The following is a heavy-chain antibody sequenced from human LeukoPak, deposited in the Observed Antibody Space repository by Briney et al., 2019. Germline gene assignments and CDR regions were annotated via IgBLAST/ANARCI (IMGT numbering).Heavy chain of an antibody. Sequence: PSETLSLTCGVYRGSFSGHYWSWIRQTPGKGLEWIGEIDHTGITNYNPSLKSRVTISVDTSKNQFSLKLSSVTAADTAVYYCARAGYSGTGSFDYWGQGTLVTVSS. CDR1: RGSFSGHY. V-gene: IGHV4-34*01. CDR3: ARAGYSGTGSFDY. D-gene: IGHD1-26*01. J-gene: IGHJ4*02. CDR2: IDHTGIT.